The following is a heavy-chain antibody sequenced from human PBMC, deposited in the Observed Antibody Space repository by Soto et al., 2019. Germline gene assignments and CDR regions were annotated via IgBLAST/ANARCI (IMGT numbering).Heavy chain of an antibody. D-gene: IGHD2-8*01. V-gene: IGHV1-69*13. CDR2: IIPIFGTA. CDR3: ARRLVYRTPLTDY. CDR1: GGTFSSYA. J-gene: IGHJ4*02. Sequence: SVKVSCKASGGTFSSYAISWVRQAPGQGLEWMGGIIPIFGTANYAQKFQGRVTITADESTSTAYMELRSLRSDDTAVYYCARRLVYRTPLTDYWGQGTLVTVSS.